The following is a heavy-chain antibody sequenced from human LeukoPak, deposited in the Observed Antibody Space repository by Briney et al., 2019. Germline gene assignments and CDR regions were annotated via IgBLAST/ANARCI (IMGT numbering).Heavy chain of an antibody. D-gene: IGHD6-6*01. V-gene: IGHV4-30-4*01. CDR3: ASEYSSSPGVNYYYYYMDV. J-gene: IGHJ6*03. CDR1: GGSISSGDYY. CDR2: IYYSGST. Sequence: SETLSLTCTVSGGSISSGDYYWSWIRQPPGKGLEWIGYIYYSGSTYYNPSLKSRVTISVDTSKNQFSLKLSSVTAADTAVYYCASEYSSSPGVNYYYYYMDVWGKGTTVTVSS.